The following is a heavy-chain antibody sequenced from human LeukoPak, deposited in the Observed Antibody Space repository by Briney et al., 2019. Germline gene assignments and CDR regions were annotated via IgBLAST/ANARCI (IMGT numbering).Heavy chain of an antibody. J-gene: IGHJ4*02. Sequence: ASVKVSCKASGYTFTSYGISSVRQAPGQGLEWMGWISAYNGNTNYAQKLQGRVTMTTDTSTSTAYMELRSLRSDDAAVYYCARGDYYDSSGYDLGDYWGQGTLVTVSS. CDR1: GYTFTSYG. CDR3: ARGDYYDSSGYDLGDY. D-gene: IGHD3-22*01. CDR2: ISAYNGNT. V-gene: IGHV1-18*01.